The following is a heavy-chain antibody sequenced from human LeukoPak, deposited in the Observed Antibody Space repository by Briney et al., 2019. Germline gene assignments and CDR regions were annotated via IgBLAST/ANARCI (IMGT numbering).Heavy chain of an antibody. CDR3: ARGAAAMVPDY. V-gene: IGHV4-39*01. D-gene: IGHD5-18*01. CDR1: GGSISSSSYY. CDR2: IYYSGST. J-gene: IGHJ4*02. Sequence: SETLSLTCAVSGGSISSSSYYWGWIRQPPGKGLEWIGSIYYSGSTYYNPSLKSRVTISVDTSKNQFSLKLSSVTAADTAVYYCARGAAAMVPDYWGQGTLVTVSS.